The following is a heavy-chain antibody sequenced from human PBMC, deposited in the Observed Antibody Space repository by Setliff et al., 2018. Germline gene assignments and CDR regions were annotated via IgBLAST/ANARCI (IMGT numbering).Heavy chain of an antibody. CDR3: ARGSRGFDY. CDR1: GYTFSANA. J-gene: IGHJ4*02. V-gene: IGHV1-3*04. CDR2: IYTDNGNT. Sequence: ASVKVSCKASGYTFSANAIHWVRQAPGQRLEWMGFIYTDNGNTKYSKNFQGRVAITRDTSASTAYMELSGLTSEDTAVYFCARGSRGFDYWGQGALVTVSS.